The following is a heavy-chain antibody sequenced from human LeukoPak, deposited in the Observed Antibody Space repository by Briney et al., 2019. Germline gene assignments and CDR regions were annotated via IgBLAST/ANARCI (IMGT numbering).Heavy chain of an antibody. CDR3: ARGGGWSSYYFDY. CDR2: IYYSGST. CDR1: GGSISSGGYY. J-gene: IGHJ4*02. Sequence: SETLSLTCTVSGGSISSGGYYWTWIRQHPGKGLEWIGFIYYSGSTFYNPSLKSRVTISVDTSKNQFSLKLTSVTAADTAVYYCARGGGWSSYYFDYWGQGTLVTVSS. D-gene: IGHD6-19*01. V-gene: IGHV4-31*03.